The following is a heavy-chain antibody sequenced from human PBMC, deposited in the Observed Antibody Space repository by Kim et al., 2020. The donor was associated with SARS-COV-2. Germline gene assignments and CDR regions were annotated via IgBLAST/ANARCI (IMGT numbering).Heavy chain of an antibody. CDR1: GFSVRNTY. V-gene: IGHV3-66*01. J-gene: IGHJ2*01. CDR2: IYYSGRT. Sequence: GGSLRLSCAASGFSVRNTYLSWFRQAPGKGLEWVSLIYYSGRTFYADSVKGRFTVSKDNSKDTLYLQMNSLGAEDTAVYYCARAGHSDISGHYF. CDR3: ARAGHSDISGHYF. D-gene: IGHD3-22*01.